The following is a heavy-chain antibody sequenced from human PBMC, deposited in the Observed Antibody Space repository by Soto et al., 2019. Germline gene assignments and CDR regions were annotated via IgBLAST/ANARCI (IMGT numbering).Heavy chain of an antibody. J-gene: IGHJ4*02. Sequence: QVKLVQSGTEVKKPGASMKVSCKASGYSFATSGISWVRQAPGQGLEWMGWISAYNGNRNYDQKLQDRVTMTTDTETRTAYPEVRSLRSDDTAVYDCARPGQHYDSSGYTGWGQGTQVTVSS. CDR3: ARPGQHYDSSGYTG. D-gene: IGHD3-22*01. CDR1: GYSFATSG. CDR2: ISAYNGNR. V-gene: IGHV1-18*01.